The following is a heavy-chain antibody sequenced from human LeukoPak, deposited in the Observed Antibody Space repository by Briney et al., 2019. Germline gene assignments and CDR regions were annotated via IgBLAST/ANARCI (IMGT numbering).Heavy chain of an antibody. CDR2: IGGSGTPI. D-gene: IGHD2-21*01. J-gene: IGHJ6*02. Sequence: GGSLRLSCVASGFTFSTYEMNWVRQAPGKGLEWVSNIGGSGTPIHCADSAKGRFSISRDNAKNSLYLQMSSLRAEDTAVYYCARRVPYYGMDVWGQGTTVTVSS. CDR3: ARRVPYYGMDV. CDR1: GFTFSTYE. V-gene: IGHV3-48*03.